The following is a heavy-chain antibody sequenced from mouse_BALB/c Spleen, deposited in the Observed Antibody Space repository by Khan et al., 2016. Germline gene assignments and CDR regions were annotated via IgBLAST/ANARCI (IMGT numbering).Heavy chain of an antibody. D-gene: IGHD1-1*01. Sequence: QVQLQQPGTELVKPGASVKLSCKASGYTFTSCWIHWVKERPGQGLEWLGEINPSNGRTNYNGKFQNRDTLPVDTSSNTAYMQLSSLTSEDSAVYYCAKVACGSSYTADYWGQGTTLTVSS. V-gene: IGHV1S81*02. CDR1: GYTFTSCW. CDR2: INPSNGRT. J-gene: IGHJ2*01. CDR3: AKVACGSSYTADY.